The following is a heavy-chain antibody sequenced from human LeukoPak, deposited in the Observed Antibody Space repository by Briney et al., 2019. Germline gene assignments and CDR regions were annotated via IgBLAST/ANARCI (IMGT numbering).Heavy chain of an antibody. Sequence: GDSLRLSCAASGFTFTKYWMTWVRQAPGKGLEWVGNIKQDGSDKNYMDSVKGRFTISRDNTKNSVYLQMSSLRAEDTAVYYCAREGGGSSWRYYFDYWGQGTLVTVSS. CDR2: IKQDGSDK. CDR3: AREGGGSSWRYYFDY. J-gene: IGHJ4*02. V-gene: IGHV3-7*01. D-gene: IGHD6-13*01. CDR1: GFTFTKYW.